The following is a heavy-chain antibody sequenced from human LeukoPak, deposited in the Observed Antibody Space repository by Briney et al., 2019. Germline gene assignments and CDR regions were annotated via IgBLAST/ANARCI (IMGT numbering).Heavy chain of an antibody. CDR2: IWYDGSNK. D-gene: IGHD4-17*01. V-gene: IGHV3-33*01. CDR1: GFTFSNYG. Sequence: GGSLSLSCAASGFTFSNYGMHWVRQAPGRGLEWVAAIWYDGSNKYYGDSVKGRFTISRDNSKNTLYLQMNSLRAEDTAAYYCARAGYGDPHFDFWGQGTLVTVSS. CDR3: ARAGYGDPHFDF. J-gene: IGHJ4*02.